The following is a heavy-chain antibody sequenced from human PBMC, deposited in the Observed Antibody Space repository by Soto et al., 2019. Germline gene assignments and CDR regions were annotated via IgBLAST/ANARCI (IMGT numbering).Heavy chain of an antibody. V-gene: IGHV4-30-4*01. CDR3: ARSTVTLKYYYYGMDV. CDR1: GGSISSGDYY. Sequence: ASETLSLTCTVSGGSISSGDYYWSWIRQPPGKGLEWIGYIYYSGSTYYNPSLKSRVTISVDTSKNQFSLKLSSVTAADTAVYYCARSTVTLKYYYYGMDVWGQGTTVTVSS. D-gene: IGHD4-17*01. CDR2: IYYSGST. J-gene: IGHJ6*02.